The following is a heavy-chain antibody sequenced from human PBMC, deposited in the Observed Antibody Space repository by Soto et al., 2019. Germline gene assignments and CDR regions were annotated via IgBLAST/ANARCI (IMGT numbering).Heavy chain of an antibody. V-gene: IGHV1-69*01. D-gene: IGHD3-3*01. CDR1: GGTFSSYS. CDR2: TIPIFNSA. Sequence: QVQLVQSGAEVQKPGSSVKVSCKASGGTFSSYSISWLRQAPGQGLEWMGGTIPIFNSAYYAQKFQGRVTISADESTTTTYMAPSSLRSDDTAVYYCARDYDFWSGYRLGFCDWFDPWGQGTLVTVSS. CDR3: ARDYDFWSGYRLGFCDWFDP. J-gene: IGHJ5*02.